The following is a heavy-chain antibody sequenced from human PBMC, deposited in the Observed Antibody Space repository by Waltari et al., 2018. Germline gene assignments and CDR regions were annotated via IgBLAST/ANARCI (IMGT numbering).Heavy chain of an antibody. Sequence: QVQLVQSGAEVKKPGASVKVSCKASGYTFTGYYMHWVRQAPGQGLEWMGRLNPNSGGTNYAQKFQGRVPMTRDTSISTAYMELSRLRSDDTAVYYCARDNVVVPAAKTGWFDPWGQGTLVTVSS. CDR3: ARDNVVVPAAKTGWFDP. CDR2: LNPNSGGT. J-gene: IGHJ5*02. CDR1: GYTFTGYY. D-gene: IGHD2-2*01. V-gene: IGHV1-2*06.